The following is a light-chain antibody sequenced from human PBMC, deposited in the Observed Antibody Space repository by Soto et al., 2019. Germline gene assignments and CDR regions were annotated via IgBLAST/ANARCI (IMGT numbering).Light chain of an antibody. CDR2: GAS. J-gene: IGKJ4*01. V-gene: IGKV3-20*01. CDR3: QQYGSSPLT. Sequence: EILTTQSPATLSVSPGEGATLSCRASQSVSRSYLAWYQQKPGQAPRLLIYGASSRATGIPDRFSGSGSGTDFTLTISRLEPEDFAVYYCQQYGSSPLTFGGGTKVDIK. CDR1: QSVSRSY.